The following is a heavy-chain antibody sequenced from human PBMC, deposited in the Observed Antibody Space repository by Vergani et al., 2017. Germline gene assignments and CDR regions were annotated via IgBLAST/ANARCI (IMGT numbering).Heavy chain of an antibody. CDR2: ISPDGRTT. CDR1: GFSFRTFS. CDR3: ARDRGDWRYSRYFYNYYMDV. Sequence: EVQLLESGGGLVQPGGSLRLSCEASGFSFRTFSMFWVRQPPGKGLAWVSKISPDGRTTEYADSVRGRFTISRDNANSMLYLQMNSLRDDDTAVYYCARDRGDWRYSRYFYNYYMDVWGKGTTVTVSS. V-gene: IGHV3-74*03. D-gene: IGHD2-8*02. J-gene: IGHJ6*03.